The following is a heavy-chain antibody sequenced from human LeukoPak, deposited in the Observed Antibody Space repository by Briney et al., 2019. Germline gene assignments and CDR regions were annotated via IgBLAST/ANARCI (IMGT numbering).Heavy chain of an antibody. V-gene: IGHV4-61*02. Sequence: SETLSLTCTVSSGSISSGSYYWSWIRQPAGKGLEWIGRIYTSGSTNYNPSLKSRVTISVDTSKNQFSLKLSSVTAADTAVYYCARMRDYDILTGYLYYFDYWGQGTLVTVSS. CDR1: SGSISSGSYY. CDR3: ARMRDYDILTGYLYYFDY. CDR2: IYTSGST. J-gene: IGHJ4*02. D-gene: IGHD3-9*01.